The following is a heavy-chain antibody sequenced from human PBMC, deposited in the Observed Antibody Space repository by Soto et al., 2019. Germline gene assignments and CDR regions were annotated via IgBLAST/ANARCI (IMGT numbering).Heavy chain of an antibody. V-gene: IGHV3-48*02. CDR2: LSSSSCAV. Sequence: GEGLEWVSYLSSSSCAVYYADSVKGRFTISRDNAKTALYLQMNSLRDEDTAVYYCARDDLFFFQAEAGIRDTVPVSAFLLTRSSDL. J-gene: IGHJ2*01. CDR3: ARDDLFFFQAEAGIRDTVPVSAFLLTRSSDL. D-gene: IGHD2-15*01.